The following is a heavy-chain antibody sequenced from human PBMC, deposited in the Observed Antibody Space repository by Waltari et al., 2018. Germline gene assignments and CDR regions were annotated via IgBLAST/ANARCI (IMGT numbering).Heavy chain of an antibody. D-gene: IGHD2-15*01. CDR2: INHSGST. CDR3: ARGGYRGGSVHFDY. Sequence: QVQLQQWGAGLLKPSETLSLTCAVYGGSFSGYYWSWIRQPPGKGLEWIGEINHSGSTNYNPSLKSRVTISVDTSKKQFSLKLSSVTAADTAVYYCARGGYRGGSVHFDYWGQGTLVTVSS. CDR1: GGSFSGYY. V-gene: IGHV4-34*01. J-gene: IGHJ4*02.